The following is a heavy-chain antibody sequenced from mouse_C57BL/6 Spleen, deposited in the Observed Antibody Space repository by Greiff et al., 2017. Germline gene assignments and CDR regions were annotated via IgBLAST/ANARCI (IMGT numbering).Heavy chain of an antibody. CDR2: INPNNGGT. Sequence: VQLKQSGPELVKPGASVKIPCKASGYTFTDYNMDWVKQSHGKSLEWIGDINPNNGGTIYNQKFKGKATLTVDKSSSTAYMELRSLTSEDTAVYYCASTAQATSYAMDYWGQGTSVTVSS. CDR3: ASTAQATSYAMDY. V-gene: IGHV1-18*01. J-gene: IGHJ4*01. D-gene: IGHD3-2*02. CDR1: GYTFTDYN.